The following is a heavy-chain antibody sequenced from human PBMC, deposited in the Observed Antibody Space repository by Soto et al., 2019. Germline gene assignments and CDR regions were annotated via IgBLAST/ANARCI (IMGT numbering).Heavy chain of an antibody. Sequence: WGSLRLSCAASGFTFSAYEMHWVRQAPGQGLEWVSYISKSGGTTYYADSVKGRFTISRDDAKNSAYLQMNSLRPEDMAVYKCVREGHYYCEYWGQRGLVSVSS. J-gene: IGHJ4*02. V-gene: IGHV3-48*03. CDR3: VREGHYYCEY. CDR2: ISKSGGTT. CDR1: GFTFSAYE.